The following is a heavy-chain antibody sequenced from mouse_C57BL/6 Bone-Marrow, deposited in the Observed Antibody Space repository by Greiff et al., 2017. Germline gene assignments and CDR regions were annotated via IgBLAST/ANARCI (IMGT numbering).Heavy chain of an antibody. J-gene: IGHJ4*01. CDR1: GFSLTSYG. CDR2: IWRGGST. D-gene: IGHD1-1*01. V-gene: IGHV2-5*01. CDR3: AKEEKKLLGGAMDY. Sequence: QVQLQQSGPGLVQPSQSLSISCTVSGFSLTSYGVHWVRQSPGKGLEWLGVIWRGGSTDYNAAFMYRLNITKDNSKSPVFFERNRLQADDTAIYYCAKEEKKLLGGAMDYWGQGTSVTVSS.